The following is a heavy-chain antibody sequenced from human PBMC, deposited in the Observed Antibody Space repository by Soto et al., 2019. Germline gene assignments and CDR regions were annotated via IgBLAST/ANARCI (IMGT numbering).Heavy chain of an antibody. J-gene: IGHJ4*02. CDR3: AKDHTVKGTAETLDY. CDR1: GFTFSTYA. D-gene: IGHD1-1*01. CDR2: ISGSGDST. V-gene: IGHV3-23*01. Sequence: PGGSLRLSCAASGFTFSTYAMNWVRQAPGKGLEWVSGISGSGDSTYYADSVKGRFTISRDNFKNTLYLQMNSLRAEDTAVYYCAKDHTVKGTAETLDYWGQGTLVTVSS.